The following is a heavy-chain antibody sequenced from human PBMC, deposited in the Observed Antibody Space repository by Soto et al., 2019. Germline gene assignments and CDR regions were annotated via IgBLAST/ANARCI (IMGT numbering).Heavy chain of an antibody. CDR3: ARRKERSGPHYFDY. Sequence: ASVKVSCKASGYTFTTYDISWVRQATGQGLEWMGWMNPYSGNTVYAQKFQGRVTVTRNTSISTVYMELSGLRPDDTAVYYCARRKERSGPHYFDYWGQGGQVTVSS. J-gene: IGHJ4*02. CDR2: MNPYSGNT. D-gene: IGHD6-25*01. V-gene: IGHV1-8*01. CDR1: GYTFTTYD.